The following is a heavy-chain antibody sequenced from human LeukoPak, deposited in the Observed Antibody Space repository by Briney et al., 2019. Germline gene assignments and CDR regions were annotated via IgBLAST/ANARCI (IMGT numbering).Heavy chain of an antibody. CDR2: ISAYNGNT. CDR3: ARDRGLYDFWSGYPNDAFDI. D-gene: IGHD3-3*01. Sequence: ASVKVSCKASGYTFTSYDINWVRQATGQGLEWMGWISAYNGNTNYAQKLQGRVTMTTDTSTSTAYMELRSLRSDDTAVYYCARDRGLYDFWSGYPNDAFDIWGQGTMVTVSS. V-gene: IGHV1-18*01. J-gene: IGHJ3*02. CDR1: GYTFTSYD.